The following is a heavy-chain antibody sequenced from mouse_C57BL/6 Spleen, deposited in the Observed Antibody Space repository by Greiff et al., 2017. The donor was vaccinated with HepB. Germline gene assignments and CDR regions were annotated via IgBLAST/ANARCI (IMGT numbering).Heavy chain of an antibody. Sequence: QVQLQQPGAELVKPGASVKMSCKASGYTFTSYWITWVKQRPGQGLEWIGDSYPGSGSTNYNEKFKSKATLTVDTSSSTAYMQHSSLTSEDSAVYYCARSDGYYFAYWGQGTLVTVSA. V-gene: IGHV1-55*01. J-gene: IGHJ3*01. CDR2: SYPGSGST. D-gene: IGHD2-3*01. CDR1: GYTFTSYW. CDR3: ARSDGYYFAY.